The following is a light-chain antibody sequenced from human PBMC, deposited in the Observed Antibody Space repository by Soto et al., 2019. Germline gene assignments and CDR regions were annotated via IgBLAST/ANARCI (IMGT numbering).Light chain of an antibody. J-gene: IGKJ1*01. CDR1: QGLWNK. CDR2: AAS. CDR3: QKYNDAIRT. Sequence: DMQMTQSPSSLSASVGDRVTITCRASQGLWNKLAWYQQKPGKVPKILIFAASTLQSGVPSRFSGSGSGTDFTLTISSLQPEDVESYYCQKYNDAIRTFGQGTKVDIK. V-gene: IGKV1-27*01.